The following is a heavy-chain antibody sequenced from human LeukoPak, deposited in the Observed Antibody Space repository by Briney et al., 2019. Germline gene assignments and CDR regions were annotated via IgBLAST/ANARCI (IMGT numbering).Heavy chain of an antibody. J-gene: IGHJ6*02. D-gene: IGHD3-22*01. CDR1: GDSVSSNSAA. CDR2: TYYRSKWYN. V-gene: IGHV6-1*01. CDR3: ARGFHSSGYYRLGYYYGMDV. Sequence: SQTLSLTCAISGDSVSSNSAAWNWIRQSPSRGLEWLGRTYYRSKWYNDYAVSVKSRITINPDTSKNQFSLQLNSVTPEDTAVYYCARGFHSSGYYRLGYYYGMDVRGQGTTVTVSS.